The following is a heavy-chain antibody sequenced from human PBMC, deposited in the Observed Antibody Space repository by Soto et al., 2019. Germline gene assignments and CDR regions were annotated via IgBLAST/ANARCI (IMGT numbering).Heavy chain of an antibody. Sequence: QVQLVQSGAEVGKSGSSVKVSCKAAGGTFSDYALSWVRQAPGQGLEWMGGIIPMFATTNYAQKFQGRVTITADDSASTAHMELSSLKSEDTGVYYCARGRGIGFSSTWNIYWYYNMDVWGQGTTVTVSS. V-gene: IGHV1-69*01. D-gene: IGHD6-13*01. CDR2: IIPMFATT. J-gene: IGHJ6*02. CDR3: ARGRGIGFSSTWNIYWYYNMDV. CDR1: GGTFSDYA.